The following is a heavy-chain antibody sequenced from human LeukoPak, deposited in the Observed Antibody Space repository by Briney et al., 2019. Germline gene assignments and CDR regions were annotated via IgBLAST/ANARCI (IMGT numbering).Heavy chain of an antibody. CDR3: AKDLDIVPTSHFDY. CDR1: GFTFSSYG. V-gene: IGHV3-33*06. J-gene: IGHJ4*02. CDR2: IWYDGSNK. D-gene: IGHD5-12*01. Sequence: GGSLRLSCAASGFTFSSYGMHWVRQAPGKGLEWVAVIWYDGSNKYYADSVKGRFTISRDNSKNTLYLQMNSLRAEDTAVYYCAKDLDIVPTSHFDYWGQGTLVTVSS.